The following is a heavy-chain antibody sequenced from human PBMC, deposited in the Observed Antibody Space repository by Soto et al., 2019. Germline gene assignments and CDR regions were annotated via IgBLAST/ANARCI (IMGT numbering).Heavy chain of an antibody. V-gene: IGHV4-59*01. Sequence: SETLSLTCTVSGGAISRCYWSWIRQPPGKGLEWIGYMYNTGSTVYNPSFKSRVTISVDTSKNQFSLKLNSVTAADTAVYYCARDLWGYCGTDCFPLDVWGQGTTVTVSS. D-gene: IGHD2-21*02. CDR3: ARDLWGYCGTDCFPLDV. J-gene: IGHJ6*02. CDR2: MYNTGST. CDR1: GGAISRCY.